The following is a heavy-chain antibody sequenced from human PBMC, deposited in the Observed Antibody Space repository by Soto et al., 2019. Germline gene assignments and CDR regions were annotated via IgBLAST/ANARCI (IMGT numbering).Heavy chain of an antibody. V-gene: IGHV4-59*01. J-gene: IGHJ6*02. CDR1: GGSISSYY. CDR3: ARSDSSGYLDYYYGMDV. CDR2: IYYSGST. D-gene: IGHD3-22*01. Sequence: QVQLQESGPGLVKPSETLSLTCTVSGGSISSYYWSWIRQPPGKGLEWIGYIYYSGSTNYNPSLKSRVTISVVTSKNQFSLKLSSVTAADTAVYYCARSDSSGYLDYYYGMDVWGQGTTVTVSS.